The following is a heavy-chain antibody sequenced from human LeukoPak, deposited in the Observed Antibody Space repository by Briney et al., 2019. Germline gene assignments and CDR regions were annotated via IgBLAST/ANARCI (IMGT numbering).Heavy chain of an antibody. D-gene: IGHD6-19*01. V-gene: IGHV1-18*01. CDR2: ISAYNGNT. J-gene: IGHJ6*04. Sequence: ASVKVSCKASGYTFTSYGISWVRQAPGQGLEWMGWISAYNGNTNYAQKLQGRVTMTTDTFTSTAYMELRSLRSDDTAVYYCARVVIAVAGTGLMDVWGKGTTVTVSS. CDR1: GYTFTSYG. CDR3: ARVVIAVAGTGLMDV.